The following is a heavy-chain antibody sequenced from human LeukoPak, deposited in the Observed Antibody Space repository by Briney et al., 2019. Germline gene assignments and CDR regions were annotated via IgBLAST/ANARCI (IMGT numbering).Heavy chain of an antibody. D-gene: IGHD3-3*01. CDR3: AASLRFLEWLYDY. Sequence: ASVKLSCKASGYTFTGYYMHWVRQAPGQGLEWMGWINPNSGGTNYAQKFQGRVTMIRDTSISTAYMELSRLRSDDTAAYYCAASLRFLEWLYDYWGQGTLVTVSS. CDR1: GYTFTGYY. CDR2: INPNSGGT. V-gene: IGHV1-2*02. J-gene: IGHJ4*02.